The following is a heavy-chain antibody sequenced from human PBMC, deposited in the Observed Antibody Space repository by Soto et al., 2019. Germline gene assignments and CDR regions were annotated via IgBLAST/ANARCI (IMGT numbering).Heavy chain of an antibody. D-gene: IGHD1-1*01. V-gene: IGHV3-30*18. J-gene: IGHJ4*02. CDR3: AKDGTPSRGLEGNPEQ. CDR2: ISYDGSNK. Sequence: QVQLVESGGGVVQPGRSLRLSCAASGFTFSSYGMHWVRQAPGKGLEWVAVISYDGSNKYYADSVKGRFTISRDNSKNTLYLAMNRLRAEETAVYYRAKDGTPSRGLEGNPEQRGPGTPVTVSS. CDR1: GFTFSSYG.